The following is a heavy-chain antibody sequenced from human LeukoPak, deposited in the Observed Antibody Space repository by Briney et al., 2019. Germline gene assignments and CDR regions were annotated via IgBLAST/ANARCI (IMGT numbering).Heavy chain of an antibody. CDR1: GFTFSTYG. CDR3: ARDRSGYYDNSGYYYDANAFDI. Sequence: GGTLRLSCAASGFTFSTYGMSWVRQAPGKGLEWVSTISGSGSSTYYADSVKGRFTISRDNAKNSLSLQMNSLRAEDKAVYFCARDRSGYYDNSGYYYDANAFDIWGQGTMVTVSS. CDR2: ISGSGSST. J-gene: IGHJ3*02. D-gene: IGHD3-22*01. V-gene: IGHV3-23*01.